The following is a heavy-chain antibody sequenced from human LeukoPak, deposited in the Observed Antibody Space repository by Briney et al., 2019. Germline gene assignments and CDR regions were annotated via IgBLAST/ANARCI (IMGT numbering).Heavy chain of an antibody. V-gene: IGHV3-23*01. CDR3: AKAGDYSYYYYMDV. J-gene: IGHJ6*03. CDR1: GFTFSSYA. D-gene: IGHD4-11*01. CDR2: ISGSADST. Sequence: GGSLRLSCAASGFTFSSYAMSWVRQAPGKGLEWVSAISGSADSTYYADSVKGRFTISRDDSKNTLYLQMNRLRAEDTAVYYCAKAGDYSYYYYMDVWGKGTTVTVSS.